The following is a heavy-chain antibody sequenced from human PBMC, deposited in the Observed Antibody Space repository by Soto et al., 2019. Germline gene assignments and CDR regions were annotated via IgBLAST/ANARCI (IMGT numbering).Heavy chain of an antibody. Sequence: LSLTCAVSGGSISSSNWCSWVRQPPGKGLEWIGEIYHSGSTNYNPSLKSRVTISVDKSKNQFSLKLSSVTAADTAVYYCARGAIPYYYYGMDVWGQGTTVTVSS. CDR2: IYHSGST. D-gene: IGHD2-21*01. J-gene: IGHJ6*02. CDR1: GGSISSSNW. V-gene: IGHV4-4*02. CDR3: ARGAIPYYYYGMDV.